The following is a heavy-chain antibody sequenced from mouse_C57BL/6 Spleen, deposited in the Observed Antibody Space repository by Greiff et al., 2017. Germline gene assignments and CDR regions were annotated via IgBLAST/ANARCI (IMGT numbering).Heavy chain of an antibody. CDR3: ARSHYGSSVDY. V-gene: IGHV1-69*01. CDR1: GYTFTSYW. Sequence: QVQLQQPGAELVMPGASVKLSCKASGYTFTSYWMHWVKQRPGQGLEWIGEIDPSDSYTNYNQKFQGKSTLTVDKSSSTAYMQLSSLTSEDSAVYYCARSHYGSSVDYWGQGTTLTVSS. D-gene: IGHD1-1*01. J-gene: IGHJ2*01. CDR2: IDPSDSYT.